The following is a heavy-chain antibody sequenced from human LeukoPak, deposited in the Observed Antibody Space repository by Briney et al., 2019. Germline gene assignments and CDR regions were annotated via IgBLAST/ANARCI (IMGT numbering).Heavy chain of an antibody. J-gene: IGHJ4*02. CDR1: GFTFSSYG. CDR3: AKGDSSGYPLFDY. Sequence: PGGSLRLSCAASGFTFSSYGMHWVRQAPGKGLEWVAFIRYDGSNKYYADSVEGRFTISRDNSKNTLYLQMNSLRAEDTAVYYCAKGDSSGYPLFDYWGQGTLVTVSS. CDR2: IRYDGSNK. V-gene: IGHV3-30*02. D-gene: IGHD3-22*01.